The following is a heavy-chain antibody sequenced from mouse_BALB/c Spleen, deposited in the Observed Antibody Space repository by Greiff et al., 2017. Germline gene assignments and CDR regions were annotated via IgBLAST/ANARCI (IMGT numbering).Heavy chain of an antibody. CDR3: ARIDYRYDGAWFAY. CDR1: GFTFTDYY. V-gene: IGHV7-3*02. Sequence: EVQGVESGGGLVQPGGSLRLSCATSGFTFTDYYMSWVRQPPGKALEWLGFIRNKANGYTTEYSASVKGRFTISRDNSQSILYLQMNTLRAEDSATYYCARIDYRYDGAWFAYWGQGTLVTVSA. J-gene: IGHJ3*01. CDR2: IRNKANGYTT. D-gene: IGHD2-14*01.